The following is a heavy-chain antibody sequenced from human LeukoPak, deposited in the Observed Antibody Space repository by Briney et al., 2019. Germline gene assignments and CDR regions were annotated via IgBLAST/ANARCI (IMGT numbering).Heavy chain of an antibody. V-gene: IGHV4-34*01. D-gene: IGHD3-22*01. CDR1: GGSFSGYY. Sequence: SETLSLTCAVYGGSFSGYYWSWIRQPPGKGLEWIGEINHSGSTNYNPSLKSRVTISVDTSKNQFSLKLSSVTAADTAVYYCARGHYDSSGNIWGYFDYWGQGTLVTVSS. CDR2: INHSGST. CDR3: ARGHYDSSGNIWGYFDY. J-gene: IGHJ4*02.